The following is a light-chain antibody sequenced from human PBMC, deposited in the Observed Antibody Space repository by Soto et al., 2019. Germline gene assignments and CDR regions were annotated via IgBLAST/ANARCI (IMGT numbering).Light chain of an antibody. CDR2: DAS. Sequence: EIVLTQSPATLSLSPGERATLSCRASQSVNSYLAWYQQKPGQAPGLLIYDASNRATGIPARFSGSGSGTDFTLTISSLEPEDLAVYSCQQRSTWPPSFGGGTKVEIK. CDR3: QQRSTWPPS. V-gene: IGKV3-11*01. CDR1: QSVNSY. J-gene: IGKJ4*01.